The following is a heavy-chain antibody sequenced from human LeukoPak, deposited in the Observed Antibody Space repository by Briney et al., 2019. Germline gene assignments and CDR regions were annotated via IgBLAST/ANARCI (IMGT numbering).Heavy chain of an antibody. D-gene: IGHD3-22*01. CDR1: GFTFSSYW. CDR2: IRYDGSNK. Sequence: PGGSLRLSCAASGFTFSSYWMHWVRQAPGKGLEWVAFIRYDGSNKYYADSVKGRFTISRDNSKNTLYLQMNSLRAEDTAVYYCAKELYYGSSGFGYWGQGTLVTVSS. V-gene: IGHV3-30*02. CDR3: AKELYYGSSGFGY. J-gene: IGHJ4*02.